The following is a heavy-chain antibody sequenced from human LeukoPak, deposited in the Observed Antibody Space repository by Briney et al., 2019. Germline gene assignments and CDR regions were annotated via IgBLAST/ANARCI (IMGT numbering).Heavy chain of an antibody. J-gene: IGHJ3*02. Sequence: PGGTLRLSCAASKFTFSNYAMHWIRQAPGKGLEWVAVISYDGNNKYYADSVKGRFTISRDNSKNSLYLQMNSLRAEDTAVYYCARVGQAYDAFDIWGQGTMVTVSS. CDR3: ARVGQAYDAFDI. V-gene: IGHV3-30-3*01. CDR1: KFTFSNYA. CDR2: ISYDGNNK.